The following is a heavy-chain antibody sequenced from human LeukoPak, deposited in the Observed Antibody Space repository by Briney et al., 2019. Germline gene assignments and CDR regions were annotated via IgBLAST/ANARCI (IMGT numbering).Heavy chain of an antibody. V-gene: IGHV4-4*07. CDR1: GGSISSYY. CDR3: ARGDDIVVVVAATVGGFDI. CDR2: IYTSGST. D-gene: IGHD2-15*01. J-gene: IGHJ3*02. Sequence: PSQTLSLTCTVSGGSISSYYWSRIRQPAGKGLEWIGRIYTSGSTNYNPSLKSRVTMSVDTSKNQFSLKLSSVTAADTAVYYCARGDDIVVVVAATVGGFDIWGQGTMVTVSS.